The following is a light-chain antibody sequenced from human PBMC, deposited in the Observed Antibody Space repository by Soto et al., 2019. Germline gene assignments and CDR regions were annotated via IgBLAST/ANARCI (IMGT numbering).Light chain of an antibody. CDR2: DAS. Sequence: DVQMTQSPSTLPASVGDRVTITCRASQTISNWLAWYQQRPGKAPQLLISDASRLESGVPSRFSGSGSGTEFTLTISSLQPDDSATYYCQQYKSYSPRTFGQGTKVDIK. CDR3: QQYKSYSPRT. CDR1: QTISNW. J-gene: IGKJ1*01. V-gene: IGKV1-5*01.